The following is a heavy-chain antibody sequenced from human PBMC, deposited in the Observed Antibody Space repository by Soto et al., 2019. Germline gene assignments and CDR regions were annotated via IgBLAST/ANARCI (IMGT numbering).Heavy chain of an antibody. J-gene: IGHJ5*02. CDR3: ARVNYYGSENYDESWFDP. D-gene: IGHD3-10*01. CDR2: IHHSGST. Sequence: PSETLSLTCVVSGGSISSGGYSWSWIRQPPGKGLEWIGYIHHSGSTYHNPSLKSRVTISVDRSKNQFSLNLSSVTAADTAVYYCARVNYYGSENYDESWFDPWGQGTLVTVSS. CDR1: GGSISSGGYS. V-gene: IGHV4-30-2*01.